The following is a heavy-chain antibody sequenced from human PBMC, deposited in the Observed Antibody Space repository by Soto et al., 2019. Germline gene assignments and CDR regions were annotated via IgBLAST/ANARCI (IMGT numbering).Heavy chain of an antibody. V-gene: IGHV3-23*01. CDR2: ISGSGGST. J-gene: IGHJ6*02. CDR3: AKGRGGTSCYFGMDV. D-gene: IGHD2-2*01. CDR1: GFTFSSYA. Sequence: GGSLRLSCAASGFTFSSYAMSWVRQAPGKGLEWVSAISGSGGSTYDADSVKGRFTISRDNSKNTLHLQMNSLRAEDTAVYYCAKGRGGTSCYFGMDVWGQGTTVTVSS.